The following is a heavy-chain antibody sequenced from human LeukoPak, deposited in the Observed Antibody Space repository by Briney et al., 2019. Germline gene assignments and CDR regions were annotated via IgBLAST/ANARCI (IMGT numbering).Heavy chain of an antibody. Sequence: GGSLRLSCAASGFTFSDYYMSWIRQAPGKGLEWVSYISSSGSTIYYADSVKGRFTISRDNAKNSLYLQMNSLRAEDTAVYYCARVREVGFSGAYLDVWGKGTTVTVSS. D-gene: IGHD3-3*02. V-gene: IGHV3-11*04. CDR3: ARVREVGFSGAYLDV. CDR2: ISSSGSTI. CDR1: GFTFSDYY. J-gene: IGHJ6*03.